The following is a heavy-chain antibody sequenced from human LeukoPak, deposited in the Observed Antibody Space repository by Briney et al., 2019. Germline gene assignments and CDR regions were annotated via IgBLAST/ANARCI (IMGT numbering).Heavy chain of an antibody. CDR1: GYTFSSYD. J-gene: IGHJ4*02. CDR2: MNPNSGNT. D-gene: IGHD3-10*01. Sequence: VASVKVSCKASGYTFSSYDINWVRQAPGQGLEWMGWMNPNSGNTGYAQKFQGRVTMTRDTSISTAYMELSSLRSEDTAVYYCVRGGFGDLDYWGQGTLVTVSS. V-gene: IGHV1-8*01. CDR3: VRGGFGDLDY.